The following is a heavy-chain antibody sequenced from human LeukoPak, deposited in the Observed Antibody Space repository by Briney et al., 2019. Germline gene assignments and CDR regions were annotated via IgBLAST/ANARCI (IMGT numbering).Heavy chain of an antibody. V-gene: IGHV3-21*01. CDR1: GFTFSSYS. D-gene: IGHD6-13*01. CDR3: ARGQTGYRRSWSIY. CDR2: ITSSSSYI. Sequence: PGGSLRLSCAASGFTFSSYSMNWVRQAPGKGLEWVSSITSSSSYIFYADSVKGRFTISRDNAKNSLYLQMNSLRAEDTAVYYCARGQTGYRRSWSIYWGQGTLVTVSS. J-gene: IGHJ4*02.